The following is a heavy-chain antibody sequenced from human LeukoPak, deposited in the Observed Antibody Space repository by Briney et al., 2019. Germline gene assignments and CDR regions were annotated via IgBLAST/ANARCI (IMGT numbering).Heavy chain of an antibody. CDR2: INPSGGST. CDR3: ARAGGNSHLDY. J-gene: IGHJ4*02. Sequence: GASVKVSCRASGYTFTSYYMHWVRQAPGQGLEWMGIINPSGGSTSYAQKFQGRVTMTRDTSTSTVYMELRSLRSEDTAVYYCARAGGNSHLDYWGQGTLVTVSS. V-gene: IGHV1-46*01. D-gene: IGHD4-23*01. CDR1: GYTFTSYY.